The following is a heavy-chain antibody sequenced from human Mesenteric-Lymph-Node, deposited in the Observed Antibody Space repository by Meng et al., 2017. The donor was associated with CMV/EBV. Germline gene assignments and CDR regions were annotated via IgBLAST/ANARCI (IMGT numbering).Heavy chain of an antibody. D-gene: IGHD2-2*01. CDR3: ARRLGYCSGTRCYSFDF. CDR1: YNFTNYW. V-gene: IGHV5-51*01. J-gene: IGHJ4*02. CDR2: VYPGDSDT. Sequence: YNFTNYWIAWVRQVPGKGLEWMGMVYPGDSDTGYSPSFQGQVTISADKSISTAYLQWSSLNASDTAMYYCARRLGYCSGTRCYSFDFWGQGTLVTVSS.